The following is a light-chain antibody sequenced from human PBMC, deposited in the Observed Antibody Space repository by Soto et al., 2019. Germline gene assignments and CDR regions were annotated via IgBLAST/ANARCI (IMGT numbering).Light chain of an antibody. CDR1: SSNIGSNT. CDR2: SHN. V-gene: IGLV1-44*01. Sequence: QSVLTQPPSASGTPGQRVTISCSGSSSNIGSNTVNWYQQLPGTAPQHLIYSHNQRPSGVPDRFSCSKSGTSASLAISGLQSEDEADYYCAAWDDSLNGYVFGTGTKLTVL. J-gene: IGLJ1*01. CDR3: AAWDDSLNGYV.